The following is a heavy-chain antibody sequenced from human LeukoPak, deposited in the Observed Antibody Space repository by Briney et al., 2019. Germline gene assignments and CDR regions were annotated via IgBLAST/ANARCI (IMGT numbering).Heavy chain of an antibody. V-gene: IGHV3-23*01. CDR3: AKDFRYYYGSGSYRFDY. D-gene: IGHD3-10*01. CDR1: GFTFSSYA. J-gene: IGHJ4*02. CDR2: ISGSGGST. Sequence: GGSLRLSCAASGFTFSSYAMSWVRQAPGKGLEWVSAISGSGGSTYYADSVKGRFTISRDNSKNTLYLQMNSLRAEDTAVYYCAKDFRYYYGSGSYRFDYWGQGTLVTVSS.